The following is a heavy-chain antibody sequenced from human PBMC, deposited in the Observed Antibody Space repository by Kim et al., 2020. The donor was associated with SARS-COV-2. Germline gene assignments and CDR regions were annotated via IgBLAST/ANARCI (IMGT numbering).Heavy chain of an antibody. Sequence: GGTADYAAPLEGRITISRDDLKKTLYLQMNSLKIEDTAVYYCTTDRRAHDNWGQGTLVTVSS. CDR2: GGTA. V-gene: IGHV3-15*01. J-gene: IGHJ4*02. D-gene: IGHD3-10*01. CDR3: TTDRRAHDN.